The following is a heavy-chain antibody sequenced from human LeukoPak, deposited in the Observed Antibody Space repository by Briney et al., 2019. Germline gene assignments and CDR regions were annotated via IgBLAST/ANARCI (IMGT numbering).Heavy chain of an antibody. CDR1: GFTFSSYW. CDR3: ARVSTYDSGGYYPVEDLYFYYYLDV. J-gene: IGHJ6*03. CDR2: IKQDGIEK. D-gene: IGHD3-22*01. Sequence: GGSLRLSCAASGFTFSSYWMSWVRQAPGKGLEWVANIKQDGIEKYYVDSVKGRFTISRDNAKNSLYLQMNSLRAEDTALYYCARVSTYDSGGYYPVEDLYFYYYLDVWGKGTTVTISS. V-gene: IGHV3-7*01.